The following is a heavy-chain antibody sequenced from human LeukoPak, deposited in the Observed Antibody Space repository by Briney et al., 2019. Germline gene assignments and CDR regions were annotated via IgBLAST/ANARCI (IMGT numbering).Heavy chain of an antibody. D-gene: IGHD2-2*01. J-gene: IGHJ4*02. CDR1: GYTFTGYY. CDR2: INPNSGGT. Sequence: ASVKVSCKAFGYTFTGYYMHWVRQAPGQGLEWMGWINPNSGGTNYAQKFQGRVTMTRDTSISTAYMELSRLRSDDTAVYYCARDLCSSTSCFSYFDYWGQGTLVTVSS. CDR3: ARDLCSSTSCFSYFDY. V-gene: IGHV1-2*02.